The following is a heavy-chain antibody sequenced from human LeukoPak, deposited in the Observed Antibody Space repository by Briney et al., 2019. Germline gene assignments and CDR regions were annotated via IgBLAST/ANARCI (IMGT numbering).Heavy chain of an antibody. CDR2: INPNSGGT. Sequence: ASVKVSCKASGYTFTCYYMHWVRQAPGQGREWMGWINPNSGGTNYAQKFQGWVTMTRDTSISTAYMELSRLRSDDTAVYYCARGEGYTAMGLMDVWGKGTTVTVSS. CDR3: ARGEGYTAMGLMDV. J-gene: IGHJ6*04. V-gene: IGHV1-2*04. CDR1: GYTFTCYY. D-gene: IGHD5-18*01.